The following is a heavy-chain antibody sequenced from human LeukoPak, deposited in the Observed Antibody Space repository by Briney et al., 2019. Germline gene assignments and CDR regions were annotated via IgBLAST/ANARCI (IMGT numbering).Heavy chain of an antibody. CDR3: ARWGMYSSALNGWFDP. CDR2: INPNSGGT. Sequence: ASVKVSCKASGYTFTDYYMHWVRQAPGQGLEWMGWINPNSGGTNYAQKFQGRVTLTRDTSITTAYMELNRLTSDDTAVYYCARWGMYSSALNGWFDPWGQGTLVTVSS. V-gene: IGHV1-2*02. CDR1: GYTFTDYY. D-gene: IGHD6-19*01. J-gene: IGHJ5*02.